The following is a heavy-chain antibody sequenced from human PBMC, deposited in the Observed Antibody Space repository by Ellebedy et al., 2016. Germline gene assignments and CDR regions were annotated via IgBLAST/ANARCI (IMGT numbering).Heavy chain of an antibody. D-gene: IGHD4-11*01. CDR3: ATSNGYFDY. CDR1: GFTFSPYS. V-gene: IGHV3-48*01. J-gene: IGHJ4*02. Sequence: ETLSLTXAASGFTFSPYSMNWVRQAPGKRLEWVSYITGSSSTIYYADSVKGRFTISRDNARNSVYLQMSSLRAEDTAVYYCATSNGYFDYWGQGTLVTVSS. CDR2: ITGSSSTI.